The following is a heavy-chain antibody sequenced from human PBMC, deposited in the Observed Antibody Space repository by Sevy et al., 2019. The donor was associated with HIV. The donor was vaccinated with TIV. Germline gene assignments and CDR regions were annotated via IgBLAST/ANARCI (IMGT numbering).Heavy chain of an antibody. CDR1: GFTFSSYD. CDR2: IRSSGSAI. D-gene: IGHD3-16*01. V-gene: IGHV3-48*03. J-gene: IGHJ5*02. CDR3: LRRGGAYDDGFDP. Sequence: GGSLRLSCAASGFTFSSYDMNWVRQAPGKGLEWVSKIRSSGSAIYYADSVKGRFTISRDNAKKSLSLQMNSLRAEDTAVYYCLRRGGAYDDGFDPWGQGTLVTVSS.